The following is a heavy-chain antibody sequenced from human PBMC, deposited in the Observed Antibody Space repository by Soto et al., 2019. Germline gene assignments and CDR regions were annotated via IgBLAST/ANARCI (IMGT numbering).Heavy chain of an antibody. V-gene: IGHV3-23*01. CDR2: ISGSGGST. Sequence: EVQLLESGGGLVQPGGSLRLSCAASGFTFSSYAMSWVRQAPGKGLEWVSAISGSGGSTYYADSVKGRFTISRDNSKNPRYLQMNSLRAEDTAVYYCAKAEYSSSWFFDYWGQGTLVTVSS. J-gene: IGHJ4*02. CDR1: GFTFSSYA. CDR3: AKAEYSSSWFFDY. D-gene: IGHD6-13*01.